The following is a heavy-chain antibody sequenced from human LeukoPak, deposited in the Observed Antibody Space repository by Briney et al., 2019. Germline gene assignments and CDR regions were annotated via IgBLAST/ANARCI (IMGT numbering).Heavy chain of an antibody. CDR3: AAKSRLGAFDI. D-gene: IGHD3-16*01. CDR1: GFTFDDYA. V-gene: IGHV3-43D*03. CDR2: ISWDGGST. J-gene: IGHJ3*02. Sequence: GGSLRLSCAASGFTFDDYAMHWVRQAPGKGLEWVSLISWDGGSTYYADSVKGRFTISRDNSKNSLYLQMNSLRAEDTALYYCAAKSRLGAFDIWGQGTMVTVSS.